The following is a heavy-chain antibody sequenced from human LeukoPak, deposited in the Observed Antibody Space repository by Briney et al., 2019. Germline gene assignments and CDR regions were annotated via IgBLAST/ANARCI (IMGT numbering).Heavy chain of an antibody. CDR1: GFTFSSYE. V-gene: IGHV3-48*03. CDR2: ISSTGSTI. Sequence: PGGSLRLSCAASGFTFSSYEMNWVRQAPGKGLEWVSYISSTGSTIYYADSVKGRFTISRDNAKNSLYLQMNSLRAEDTAVYYCARTAYSGYDFDCWGQGTLVTVSS. CDR3: ARTAYSGYDFDC. D-gene: IGHD5-12*01. J-gene: IGHJ4*02.